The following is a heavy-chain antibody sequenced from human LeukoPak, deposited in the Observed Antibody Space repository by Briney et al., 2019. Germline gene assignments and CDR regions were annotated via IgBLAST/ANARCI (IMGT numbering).Heavy chain of an antibody. Sequence: GASVKVSCKASGYTFTSYYMHWVRHAPGQGLEWMGIINPSGGSTSYAQKFQGRVTMTRDTSTSTVYMELSSLRSEDTAVYYCARGPLVTIFGVVIRSFDYWGQGTLVTVSS. CDR2: INPSGGST. J-gene: IGHJ4*02. V-gene: IGHV1-46*01. CDR1: GYTFTSYY. CDR3: ARGPLVTIFGVVIRSFDY. D-gene: IGHD3-3*01.